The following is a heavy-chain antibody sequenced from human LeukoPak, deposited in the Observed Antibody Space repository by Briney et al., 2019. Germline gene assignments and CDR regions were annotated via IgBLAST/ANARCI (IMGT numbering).Heavy chain of an antibody. D-gene: IGHD5-24*01. CDR1: GFTFSSYG. CDR2: ISGSGGST. J-gene: IGHJ4*02. Sequence: GGSLRLSCAASGFTFSSYGMSWVRQAPGKGLEWVSAISGSGGSTYYADSVKGRFTISRDNSKNTLYLQMDSLRADDSAIYHCAKAALRWLQVPLDYWGQGTLVTVSS. CDR3: AKAALRWLQVPLDY. V-gene: IGHV3-23*01.